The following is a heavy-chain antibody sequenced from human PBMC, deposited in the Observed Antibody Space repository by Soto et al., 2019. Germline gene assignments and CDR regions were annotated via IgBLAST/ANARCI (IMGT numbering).Heavy chain of an antibody. V-gene: IGHV1-69*13. CDR2: IIPIFGTA. J-gene: IGHJ4*02. D-gene: IGHD2-15*01. CDR1: GGTFSSYA. CDR3: ARDGSTIYCSGGSCYWEFDY. Sequence: SVKVSCKASGGTFSSYAISWVRQAPGQGLEWMEGIIPIFGTANYAQKFQGRVTITADESTSTAYMELSSLRSEDTAVYYCARDGSTIYCSGGSCYWEFDYWGQGTLVTVSS.